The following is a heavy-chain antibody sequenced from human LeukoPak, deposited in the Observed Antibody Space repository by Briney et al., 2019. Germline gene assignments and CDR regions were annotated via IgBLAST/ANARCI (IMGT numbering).Heavy chain of an antibody. D-gene: IGHD3-16*01. V-gene: IGHV2-70*11. CDR3: ARIFLVPTGGYDAFDI. J-gene: IGHJ3*02. CDR2: IDWDDDK. CDR1: GFSLSTSGMC. Sequence: SGPALVKPTQTLTLTCTFSGFSLSTSGMCVSWIRQPPGKALEWLARIDWDDDKYYSTSLKTRLTISKDTSKNQVVLTMTNMDPVDTATYYCARIFLVPTGGYDAFDIWGQGTMVTVSS.